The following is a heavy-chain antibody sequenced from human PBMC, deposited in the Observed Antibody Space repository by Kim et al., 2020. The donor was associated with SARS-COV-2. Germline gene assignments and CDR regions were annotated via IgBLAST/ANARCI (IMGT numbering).Heavy chain of an antibody. Sequence: SETLSLTCTVSGGSISSSSYYWGWIRQPPGKGLEWIGSIYYSGSTYYNPSLKGRVTISVDTSKNQFSLKLSSVTAEDTAVYYCARHAGYCSGGSCYSPLDSWGQGTLVTVSS. CDR3: ARHAGYCSGGSCYSPLDS. CDR1: GGSISSSSYY. J-gene: IGHJ4*02. CDR2: IYYSGST. V-gene: IGHV4-39*01. D-gene: IGHD2-15*01.